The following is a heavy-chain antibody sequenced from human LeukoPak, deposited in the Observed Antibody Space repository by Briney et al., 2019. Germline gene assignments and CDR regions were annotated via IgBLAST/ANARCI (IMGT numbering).Heavy chain of an antibody. CDR2: IYYSGST. J-gene: IGHJ5*02. CDR3: ARDREREHHWFDP. CDR1: GGSISSYY. Sequence: SETLSLTCTVSGGSISSYYWSWIRQPPGKGLEWIGSIYYSGSTYYNPSLKSRVTISVDTSKNQFSLKLSSVTAADTAVYYCARDREREHHWFDPWGQGTLVTVSS. V-gene: IGHV4-59*12. D-gene: IGHD1-26*01.